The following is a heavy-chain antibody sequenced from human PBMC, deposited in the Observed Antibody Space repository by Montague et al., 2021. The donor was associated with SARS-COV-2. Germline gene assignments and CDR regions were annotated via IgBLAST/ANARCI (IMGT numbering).Heavy chain of an antibody. J-gene: IGHJ4*02. CDR1: GGSISSGSYY. V-gene: IGHV4-61*02. D-gene: IGHD6-19*01. CDR3: ARVIAVAGLFDY. CDR2: ISISGST. Sequence: TLSLTCTVSGGSISSGSYYWSWIRQPAGKGLEWIGRISISGSTNYNPPLKSRVTISVDTSKNQFSLKLSSVTAADTAVYYRARVIAVAGLFDYWGQGTLVTVSS.